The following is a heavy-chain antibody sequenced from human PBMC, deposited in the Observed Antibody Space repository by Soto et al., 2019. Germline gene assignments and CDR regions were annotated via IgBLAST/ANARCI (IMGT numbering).Heavy chain of an antibody. CDR2: IYHDGTT. Sequence: KPSETLSLTCTVSGGSVTTSNCWSLVRQPPANGLEWIGEIYHDGTTNYNPSPNSRVAVSADKSKNQFSLRLTSVTAAETAVYYCARFAGGNSFFESWGPGTLVTVSS. CDR3: ARFAGGNSFFES. V-gene: IGHV4-4*02. CDR1: GGSVTTSNC. J-gene: IGHJ4*02. D-gene: IGHD1-1*01.